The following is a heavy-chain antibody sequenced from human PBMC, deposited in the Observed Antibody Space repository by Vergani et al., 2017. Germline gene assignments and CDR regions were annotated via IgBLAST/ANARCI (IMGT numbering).Heavy chain of an antibody. V-gene: IGHV4-61*02. D-gene: IGHD3-10*01. J-gene: IGHJ5*02. CDR1: GDSIKTSTYY. CDR3: ARDDVYGSRVYR. CDR2: IYPSGSP. Sequence: QVQLQESGPVLVKPSQTLSLTCTVSGDSIKTSTYYWSWSRQPAGKGLEWIGRIYPSGSPNYNPSLQSRVTMSVDKSKNQFSLKLRSVTAADTAIYYCARDDVYGSRVYRWGQGALVTVSS.